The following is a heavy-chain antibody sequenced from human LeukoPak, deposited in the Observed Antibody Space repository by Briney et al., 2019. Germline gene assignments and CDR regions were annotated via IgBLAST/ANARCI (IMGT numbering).Heavy chain of an antibody. D-gene: IGHD3-10*01. Sequence: PSETLSLTCTVSGYSINSNYYWGWIRQTPGKGLEWIGSIYHSGSTYYNPSLKSRVTISVDTSKNQVSLKLTSVTAADTAVYYCAREGITEYYYYMDVWGKGTTVTISS. V-gene: IGHV4-38-2*02. CDR3: AREGITEYYYYMDV. CDR2: IYHSGST. CDR1: GYSINSNYY. J-gene: IGHJ6*03.